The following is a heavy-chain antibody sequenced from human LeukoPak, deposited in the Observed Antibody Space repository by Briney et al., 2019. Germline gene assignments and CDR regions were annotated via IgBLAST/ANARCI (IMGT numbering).Heavy chain of an antibody. CDR2: IYPGDSRI. CDR3: ACRDLTSSWSFP. D-gene: IGHD6-13*01. J-gene: IGHJ5*02. Sequence: GESLKISCKGFGYSFTSYWIGWLSQMPGKGMDWMEVIYPGDSRILYNPSFQGQVTISVDKSISTAYLQCVSLKASDTAMYYCACRDLTSSWSFPWGQGTLVTVSS. V-gene: IGHV5-51*01. CDR1: GYSFTSYW.